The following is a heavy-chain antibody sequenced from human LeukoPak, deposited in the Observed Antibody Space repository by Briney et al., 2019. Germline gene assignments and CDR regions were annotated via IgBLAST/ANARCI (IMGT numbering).Heavy chain of an antibody. Sequence: GGSLRLSCAASGFTFSSYAMSWVRQAPGKGLEWVSAISGSGGSTYYADSVKGRFTISRDNSKNTLYLQMNSLRAEDTAVYYCAKDSTWFGDSFIDYWGQGTLVTVSS. J-gene: IGHJ4*02. CDR2: ISGSGGST. V-gene: IGHV3-23*01. CDR3: AKDSTWFGDSFIDY. CDR1: GFTFSSYA. D-gene: IGHD3-10*01.